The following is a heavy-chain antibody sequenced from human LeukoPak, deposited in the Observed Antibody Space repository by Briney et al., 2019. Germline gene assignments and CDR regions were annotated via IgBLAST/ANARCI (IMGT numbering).Heavy chain of an antibody. D-gene: IGHD3-10*01. CDR2: IYPGDSNT. V-gene: IGHV5-51*01. CDR3: ARQKVTMVRGIIITEYFDY. Sequence: PGESLQISCKGSGYNFTSYWIAWARQLPGKGLEWMGIIYPGDSNTRYSPSFQGHVTISADKSISTAYLQWSSLMASDTAMYYCARQKVTMVRGIIITEYFDYWGQGTLVTVSS. CDR1: GYNFTSYW. J-gene: IGHJ4*02.